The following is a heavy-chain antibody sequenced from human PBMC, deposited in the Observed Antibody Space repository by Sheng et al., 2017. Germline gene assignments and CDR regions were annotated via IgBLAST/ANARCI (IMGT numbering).Heavy chain of an antibody. CDR2: LSGHGRTT. Sequence: EVELLESGGGLVQPGGSLRLSCVASGFTFSNYAMTWVRQVPGNGLEWVSALSGHGRTTYYADSVRGRFTISRDNSKNTLFLQMNSLRAEDTAVYYCAKGRSSGRFPDIYWGPGSPGHRLL. D-gene: IGHD1-26*01. J-gene: IGHJ4*02. CDR3: AKGRSSGRFPDIY. CDR1: GFTFSNYA. V-gene: IGHV3-23*01.